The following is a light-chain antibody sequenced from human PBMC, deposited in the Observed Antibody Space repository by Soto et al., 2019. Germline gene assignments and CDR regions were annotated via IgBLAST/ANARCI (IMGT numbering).Light chain of an antibody. J-gene: IGKJ4*01. CDR1: QGISSY. CDR3: QQLNSYPLT. Sequence: DIQLTQSPSFLSASVGDRVIITCRASQGISSYLGWYQQKPGKAPKLLIYAASTLQSGVPSRFSGSGSGTEFTLTISSLQPEDFASYFCQQLNSYPLTCGGGTKVEIK. V-gene: IGKV1-9*01. CDR2: AAS.